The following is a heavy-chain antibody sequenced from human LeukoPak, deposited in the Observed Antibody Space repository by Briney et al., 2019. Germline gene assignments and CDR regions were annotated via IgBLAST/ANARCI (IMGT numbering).Heavy chain of an antibody. D-gene: IGHD5-18*01. CDR1: GGTFSSYA. CDR2: ISGSGGST. J-gene: IGHJ4*02. Sequence: ASVKVSCKASGGTFSSYAMSWVRQAPGKGLEWVSAISGSGGSTYYADSVKGRFTISRDNSKNTLYLQMNSLRAEDTAVYYCAKEGKLVDTAMVTGDYFDYWGQGTLVTVSS. CDR3: AKEGKLVDTAMVTGDYFDY. V-gene: IGHV3-23*01.